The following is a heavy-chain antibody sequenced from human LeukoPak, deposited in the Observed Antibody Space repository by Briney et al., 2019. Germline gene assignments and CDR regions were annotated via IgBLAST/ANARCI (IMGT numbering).Heavy chain of an antibody. V-gene: IGHV3-53*01. CDR1: GFSVSSNY. D-gene: IGHD6-19*01. Sequence: GGSLRLSCAASGFSVSSNYMSWVRQAPGKGLEWVSVIYSGGSTYYADSVKGRFTISRDNSKNTLHLQMNSLRAEDTAVYYCAKGPLIEVAGTTWVYWGQGTLVTVSS. CDR3: AKGPLIEVAGTTWVY. J-gene: IGHJ4*02. CDR2: IYSGGST.